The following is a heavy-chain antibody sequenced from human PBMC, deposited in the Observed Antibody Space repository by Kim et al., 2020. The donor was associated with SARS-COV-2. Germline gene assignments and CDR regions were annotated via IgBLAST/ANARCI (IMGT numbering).Heavy chain of an antibody. V-gene: IGHV3-23*01. D-gene: IGHD3-10*01. J-gene: IGHJ4*02. CDR3: AKVEWGMMTMEDY. Sequence: YADSVKGRFTISRDNSKNTLYLQMNSLRAEDTAVYYCAKVEWGMMTMEDYWGQGTLVTVSS.